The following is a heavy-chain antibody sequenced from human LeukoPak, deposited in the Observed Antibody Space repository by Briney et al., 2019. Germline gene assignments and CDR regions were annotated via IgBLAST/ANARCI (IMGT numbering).Heavy chain of an antibody. Sequence: ASVEVSCKASGYIFTGYYLHWVRQAPGQGLEWMGWINPDTGGTTYAQKFQGRVTMTSDTSISTAYIRLSRLRSGGPPEYYCARDRHGPGYSREFDFWGRGTLVTVSS. D-gene: IGHD6-13*01. CDR2: INPDTGGT. V-gene: IGHV1-2*02. J-gene: IGHJ4*02. CDR3: ARDRHGPGYSREFDF. CDR1: GYIFTGYY.